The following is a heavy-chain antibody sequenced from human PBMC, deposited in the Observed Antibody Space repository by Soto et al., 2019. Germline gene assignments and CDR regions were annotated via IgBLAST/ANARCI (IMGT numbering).Heavy chain of an antibody. J-gene: IGHJ6*02. D-gene: IGHD1-1*01. CDR1: GGSINNYY. CDR2: MYYSGDT. Sequence: QVQLQESGPGLVKPSETLSLTCTVSGGSINNYYWVWLRQPPGEGLEWIGHMYYSGDTDYNPSLKGRVAISVATSNNRFSLRLTSVTAAATAVYYCARGDWNDYFYNGMDVWGQGTTVIVSS. CDR3: ARGDWNDYFYNGMDV. V-gene: IGHV4-59*01.